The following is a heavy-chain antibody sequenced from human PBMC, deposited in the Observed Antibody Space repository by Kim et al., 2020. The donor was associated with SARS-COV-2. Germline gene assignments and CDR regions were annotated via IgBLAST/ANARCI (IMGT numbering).Heavy chain of an antibody. CDR1: GYTLTELS. CDR2: FDPEDGET. V-gene: IGHV1-24*01. D-gene: IGHD3-22*01. Sequence: ASVKVSCKVSGYTLTELSMHWVRQAPGKGLEWMGGFDPEDGETIYAQKFQGRVTMTEDTSTDTAYMELSSLRSEDTAVYYCATVGPSFDYYDSSGYGRRGAFDIWGQGTMVTVSS. CDR3: ATVGPSFDYYDSSGYGRRGAFDI. J-gene: IGHJ3*02.